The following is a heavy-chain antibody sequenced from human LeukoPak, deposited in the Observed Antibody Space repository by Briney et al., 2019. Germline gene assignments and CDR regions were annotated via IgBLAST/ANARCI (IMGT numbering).Heavy chain of an antibody. V-gene: IGHV4-59*08. CDR2: IYYSGST. D-gene: IGHD2-15*01. J-gene: IGHJ3*02. CDR1: GRAIKDNY. Sequence: PSQTLSLTCALGGRAIKDNYWMWVRQTQGYLVSWIGYIYYSGSTNYNPSLKSRVTISVDTSKNQFSLKLSSVTAADTAVYYCARILPLPGAFDIWGQGTMVTVSS. CDR3: ARILPLPGAFDI.